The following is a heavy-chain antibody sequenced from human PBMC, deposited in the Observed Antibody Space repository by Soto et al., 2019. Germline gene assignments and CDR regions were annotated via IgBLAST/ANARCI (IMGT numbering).Heavy chain of an antibody. D-gene: IGHD3-22*01. CDR3: AKGQRNGFYEGAFDN. CDR2: ISGSGGST. V-gene: IGHV3-23*01. Sequence: EVQLLESGGGLVQPGGSLRLSCAASGFTFRSYAMSWVRQAPGKGLEWVSAISGSGGSTYYADSVKGRFTISRDNSKNTVHRQTTSLRAEGRAVDYGAKGQRNGFYEGAFDNWGQGTMVTVPS. CDR1: GFTFRSYA. J-gene: IGHJ3*02.